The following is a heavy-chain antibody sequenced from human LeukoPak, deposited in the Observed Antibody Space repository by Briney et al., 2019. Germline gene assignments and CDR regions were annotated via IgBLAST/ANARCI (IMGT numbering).Heavy chain of an antibody. D-gene: IGHD6-13*01. V-gene: IGHV3-23*01. CDR1: GFTFSSYA. J-gene: IGHJ4*02. CDR2: ISGSGGST. Sequence: QTGGSLRLSCAASGFTFSSYAMSWVRQAPGKGLEWVSAISGSGGSTYYADSVKGRFTISRDNSKNTLYLQVNSLRAEDTAVYYCASGVAAAGTESYWGQGTLVTVSS. CDR3: ASGVAAAGTESY.